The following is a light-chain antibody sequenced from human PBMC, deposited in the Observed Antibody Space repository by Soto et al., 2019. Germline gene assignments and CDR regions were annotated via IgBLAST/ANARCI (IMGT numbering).Light chain of an antibody. CDR2: YDX. V-gene: IGKV1-5*01. Sequence: IQMTQSPSTMSASVGARVTMPXRASQINRHWFAWEQQKPGXXTKLXXXYDXSLETGVPSRFRGSGSGTDFTLTISSLKPEEFAVSYCQQYGISPSWTFGQGTKVDIK. CDR3: QQYGISPSWT. CDR1: QINRHW. J-gene: IGKJ1*01.